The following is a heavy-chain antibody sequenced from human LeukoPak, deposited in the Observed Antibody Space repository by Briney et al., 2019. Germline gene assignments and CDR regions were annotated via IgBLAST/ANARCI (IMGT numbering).Heavy chain of an antibody. Sequence: SETLSLTCTVSGGSISNYYWSWIRQPPGKGLEWIGYMYNSGSTNYNPSLESRVTISGDTSKNQFSLKPSSVTAADTAVYYCARSPCTSASCPRRNVFDIWGQGTMVTVSS. CDR2: MYNSGST. CDR3: ARSPCTSASCPRRNVFDI. D-gene: IGHD2-2*01. V-gene: IGHV4-59*08. CDR1: GGSISNYY. J-gene: IGHJ3*02.